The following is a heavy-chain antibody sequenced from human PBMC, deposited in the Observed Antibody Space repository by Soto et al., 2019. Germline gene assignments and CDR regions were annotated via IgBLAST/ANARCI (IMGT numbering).Heavy chain of an antibody. D-gene: IGHD3-22*01. V-gene: IGHV4-31*02. J-gene: IGHJ4*02. Sequence: SETLSLTCTVSGGSISSGGYYWSWIRQHPGKGLEWIGYIYYSGSTYNNPSLKSRVTISVDTSKNQFSLKLSSVTAADTAVYYCARVRRETYYYDSSGYLDYWGQGTLATVSS. CDR1: GGSISSGGYY. CDR3: ARVRRETYYYDSSGYLDY. CDR2: IYYSGST.